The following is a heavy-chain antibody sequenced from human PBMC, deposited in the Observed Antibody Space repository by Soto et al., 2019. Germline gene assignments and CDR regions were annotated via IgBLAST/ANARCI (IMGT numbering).Heavy chain of an antibody. CDR3: AKARVGSYYCFDY. D-gene: IGHD3-10*01. CDR1: GFTFSNYA. CDR2: ISGSGDST. Sequence: EVQLLESGRNLVQPGGSLRLSCAASGFTFSNYAMSWVRQAPGKGLEWVSAISGSGDSTYYADSVKGRLTISRDNSKNRRYLQMNSLRAEDTAVYYCAKARVGSYYCFDYWGQGTLVTVSS. V-gene: IGHV3-23*01. J-gene: IGHJ4*02.